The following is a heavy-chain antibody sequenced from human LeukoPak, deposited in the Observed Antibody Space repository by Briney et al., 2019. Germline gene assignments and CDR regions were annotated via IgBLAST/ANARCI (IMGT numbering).Heavy chain of an antibody. J-gene: IGHJ4*02. Sequence: SDPLSLLCAVYGGPFSGYYWIWIPQPPGKGLEWIGEINHSGSNKYTPSLKSRVTISVDTSKNQFFLKVSSVAASDTAVYYCARGRPYFNSTSCYGGYYGSGSIPTFDYWGQGTLVTVSS. CDR3: ARGRPYFNSTSCYGGYYGSGSIPTFDY. CDR1: GGPFSGYY. D-gene: IGHD3-10*01. V-gene: IGHV4-34*01. CDR2: INHSGSN.